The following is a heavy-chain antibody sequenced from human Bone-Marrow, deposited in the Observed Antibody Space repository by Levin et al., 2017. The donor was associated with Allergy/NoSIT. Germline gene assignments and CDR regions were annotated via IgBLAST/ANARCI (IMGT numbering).Heavy chain of an antibody. CDR2: IIPIFGTA. CDR3: ARAWCRSGYELPLDYYDYMDV. CDR1: GGTFSSYA. J-gene: IGHJ6*03. V-gene: IGHV1-69*06. D-gene: IGHD5-12*01. Sequence: GGSLRLSCKASGGTFSSYAISWVRQAPGQGLEWMGGIIPIFGTANYAQKFQGRVTITADKSTSTAYMELSSLRSEDTAVYYCARAWCRSGYELPLDYYDYMDVWGKGTTVTVSS.